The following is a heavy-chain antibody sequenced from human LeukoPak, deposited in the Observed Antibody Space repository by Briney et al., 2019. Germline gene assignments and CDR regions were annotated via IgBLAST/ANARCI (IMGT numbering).Heavy chain of an antibody. V-gene: IGHV3-21*01. CDR1: GFTFSSYT. CDR3: ARGSYGGQLGDFDY. CDR2: ISSSSSYI. Sequence: GGSLRLSCAASGFTFSSYTVNWVRQAPGKGLEWVSSISSSSSYIYYADSVKGRFTISRDNAKNSLYLQMNSLRPADTAVYYCARGSYGGQLGDFDYWGQGTLVTVSS. J-gene: IGHJ4*02. D-gene: IGHD4-23*01.